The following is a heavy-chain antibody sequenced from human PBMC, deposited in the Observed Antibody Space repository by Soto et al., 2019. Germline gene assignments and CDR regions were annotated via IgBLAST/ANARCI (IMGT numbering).Heavy chain of an antibody. CDR3: ACPGGRCSSFCHWFDP. Sequence: QLQLQESGPGLVKPSETLSLTCSVSGGSISGSTYYWGWIRQSPGKGLEWIGSIYYSGGAYYNPSLDSRVPISNDTSKNQFSLKLNSLTAADTAVYYCACPGGRCSSFCHWFDPWGQGTLVTVSS. CDR2: IYYSGGA. CDR1: GGSISGSTYY. J-gene: IGHJ5*02. D-gene: IGHD2-15*01. V-gene: IGHV4-39*01.